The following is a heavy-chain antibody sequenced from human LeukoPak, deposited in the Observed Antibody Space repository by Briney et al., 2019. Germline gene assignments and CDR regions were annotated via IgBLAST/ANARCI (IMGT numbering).Heavy chain of an antibody. J-gene: IGHJ4*02. CDR1: GVTFRYYI. V-gene: IGHV3-48*02. CDR3: ARDYNWAFDY. D-gene: IGHD5-24*01. Sequence: GGSLRLSCAASGVTFRYYIMYWVRQAPRKGLEWVSYSSGPGSPIEYADSVKGRFTISRDNAKTSLFLQLDSLRDEDRAVYYFARDYNWAFDYWGQGAPVTVSS. CDR2: SSGPGSPI.